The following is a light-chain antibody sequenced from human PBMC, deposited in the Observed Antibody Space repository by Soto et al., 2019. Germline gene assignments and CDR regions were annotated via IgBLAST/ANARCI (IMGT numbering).Light chain of an antibody. CDR3: HQDENWPRT. CDR2: GAS. V-gene: IGKV3-15*01. Sequence: EIVMTQSPATLSVSPGERATLSCSASQSVNFNLAWYQQKPGQAPRLLIHGASSRDTGIPARFSGSGSGTDFTLAISSLQSEDFAVDYCHQDENWPRTLGQGTKVEIK. CDR1: QSVNFN. J-gene: IGKJ1*01.